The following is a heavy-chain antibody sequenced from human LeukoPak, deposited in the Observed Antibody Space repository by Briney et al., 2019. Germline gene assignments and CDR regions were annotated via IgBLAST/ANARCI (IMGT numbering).Heavy chain of an antibody. CDR3: ARAGSSWYNYYYYMDV. D-gene: IGHD6-13*01. Sequence: RASVKVSCKASGYTFTGYYMHWVRQAPGQGLEWMGWINPNSGGTNYAQKSQGRVTMTRDTSISTAYMELSRLRSDDTAVYYCARAGSSWYNYYYYMDVWGKGTTVTVSS. J-gene: IGHJ6*03. V-gene: IGHV1-2*02. CDR2: INPNSGGT. CDR1: GYTFTGYY.